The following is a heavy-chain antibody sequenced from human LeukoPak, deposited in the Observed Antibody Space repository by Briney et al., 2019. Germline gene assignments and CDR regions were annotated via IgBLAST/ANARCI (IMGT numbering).Heavy chain of an antibody. CDR3: ANCGGSWGLDYFDY. CDR1: GFTFSSYA. V-gene: IGHV3-30*07. CDR2: ISYDGSNK. J-gene: IGHJ4*02. Sequence: GGSLRLSCAASGFTFSSYAMHWVRQAPGKGLEWVAVISYDGSNKYYADSVKGRFTISRDNSKNTLYLQMNSLRAEDTAVYYCANCGGSWGLDYFDYWGQGTLVTVSS. D-gene: IGHD2-15*01.